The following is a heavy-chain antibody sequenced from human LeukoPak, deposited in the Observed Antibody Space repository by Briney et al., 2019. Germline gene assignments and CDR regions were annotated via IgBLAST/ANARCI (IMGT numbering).Heavy chain of an antibody. CDR2: IKQDGSEK. V-gene: IGHV3-7*01. CDR1: GFTFSSYW. Sequence: GGSLRLSCAASGFTFSSYWMSWVRQAPGKGLEWVANIKQDGSEKYYVDSVKGRFTISRDNAKNSLYLQMNSLRAEDTAVYYCARDRGYCSSTSCPRAHYAFDYWGQGTLVTVSS. D-gene: IGHD2-2*01. CDR3: ARDRGYCSSTSCPRAHYAFDY. J-gene: IGHJ4*02.